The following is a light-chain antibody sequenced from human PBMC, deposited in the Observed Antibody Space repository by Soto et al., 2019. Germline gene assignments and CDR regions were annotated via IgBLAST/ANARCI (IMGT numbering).Light chain of an antibody. CDR2: LGS. Sequence: MTQSPSSLSASVGDSLTITCRASQTISSWLAWYQQKPGQSPQLLIYLGSNRASGVPDRFSGSGSGTDFTLKISRVEAEDVGVYYCMQALQTPITFGQGTRLEIK. CDR3: MQALQTPIT. CDR1: QTISSW. V-gene: IGKV2-28*01. J-gene: IGKJ5*01.